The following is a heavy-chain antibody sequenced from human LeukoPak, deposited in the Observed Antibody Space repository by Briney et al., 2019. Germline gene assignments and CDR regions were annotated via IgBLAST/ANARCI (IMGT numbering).Heavy chain of an antibody. CDR3: ARIGVLRYFDWLPHKPHMDV. D-gene: IGHD3-9*01. Sequence: ASVKVSCKASGGTFSSYAISWVRQAPGQGLEWMGWINTNTGNPTYAQGFTGRFVFSLDTSVSTAYLQISSLKAEDTAVYYCARIGVLRYFDWLPHKPHMDVWGKGTTVTVSS. CDR2: INTNTGNP. V-gene: IGHV7-4-1*02. J-gene: IGHJ6*03. CDR1: GGTFSSYA.